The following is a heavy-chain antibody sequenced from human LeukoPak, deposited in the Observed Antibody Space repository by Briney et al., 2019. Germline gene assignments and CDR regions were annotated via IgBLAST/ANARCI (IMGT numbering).Heavy chain of an antibody. D-gene: IGHD6-19*01. V-gene: IGHV3-66*01. CDR1: GFTVSSNY. CDR2: IYSGGST. CDR3: ASSSYSSGWWEDDAFDI. J-gene: IGHJ3*02. Sequence: PGGSLRLSCAASGFTVSSNYMSWVRQAPGKGLEWVSVIYSGGSTYYADSVKGRFTISRDNSKNTLYLQMNSLRAEDTAVYYCASSSYSSGWWEDDAFDICGQGTMVTVSS.